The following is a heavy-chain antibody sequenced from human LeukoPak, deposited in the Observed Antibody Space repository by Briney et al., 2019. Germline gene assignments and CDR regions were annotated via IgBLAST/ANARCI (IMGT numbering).Heavy chain of an antibody. CDR3: TTISWAAHED. Sequence: GGSLSLFCAASGYSADNFWMIWVRQAPGKGLEWVGRIRSKPAGGTQDYAAPVNSRFSISRDDSKNTLYLQMNSLNTEDTALDYCTTISWAAHEDWGRGTLVTVSS. V-gene: IGHV3-15*01. CDR2: IRSKPAGGTQ. D-gene: IGHD6-13*01. CDR1: GYSADNFW. J-gene: IGHJ4*02.